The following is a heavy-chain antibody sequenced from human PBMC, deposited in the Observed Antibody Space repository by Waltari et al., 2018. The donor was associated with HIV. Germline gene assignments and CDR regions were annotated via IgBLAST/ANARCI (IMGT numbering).Heavy chain of an antibody. CDR1: GGSISSSSYY. V-gene: IGHV4-39*01. CDR2: IYYSGST. Sequence: QLQLQESGPGLVKPSETLSLTCTVSGGSISSSSYYWGWIRQPPGKGLEWIGSIYYSGSTYYNPSLKSRVTISVDTSKNQFSLKLSSVTAADTAVYYCARLEATNGGYYYGMDVWGQGTTVTVSS. J-gene: IGHJ6*02. CDR3: ARLEATNGGYYYGMDV.